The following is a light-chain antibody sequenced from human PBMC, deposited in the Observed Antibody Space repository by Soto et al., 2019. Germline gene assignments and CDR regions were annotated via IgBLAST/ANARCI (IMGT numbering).Light chain of an antibody. CDR3: QSSDSTLSRV. V-gene: IGLV1-40*01. CDR1: SSNIGAGYD. CDR2: ANN. J-gene: IGLJ1*01. Sequence: QSVLTQPPSVSGAPGQRVTISCTGSSSNIGAGYDIHWYQQLPGTAPKLLIYANNNRPSGVPDRFAGSKSGTSASLAITGLQAEDEADYYCQSSDSTLSRVFGTGTRSPS.